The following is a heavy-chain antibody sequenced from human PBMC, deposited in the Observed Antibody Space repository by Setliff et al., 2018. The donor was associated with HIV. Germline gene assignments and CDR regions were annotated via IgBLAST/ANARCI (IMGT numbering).Heavy chain of an antibody. Sequence: PGGSLRLSCAASGFTLSNNYMTWVRQAPGKGPEWVSGISSGGSTYYAGSVKGRFTISRDSSRNTLYIQMNSLRVEDTAVYYCARWTFLDYGVSSGDAFDFWGQGTMVTVSS. CDR3: ARWTFLDYGVSSGDAFDF. CDR1: GFTLSNNY. J-gene: IGHJ3*01. CDR2: ISSGGST. V-gene: IGHV3-53*01. D-gene: IGHD4-17*01.